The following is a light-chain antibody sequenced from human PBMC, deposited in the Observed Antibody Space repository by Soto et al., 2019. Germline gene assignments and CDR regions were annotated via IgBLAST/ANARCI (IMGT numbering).Light chain of an antibody. J-gene: IGKJ3*01. CDR3: LLSYNCQFT. CDR2: AAS. CDR1: RTITMY. V-gene: IGKV1-39*01. Sequence: IQVTQSLSFRSASVADRGTITCRAIRTITMYLYWYQQQSGHAPKLLIHAASTLRSGVPSRFSGSGSGIDFTRTINRLGRGVFATYESLLSYNCQFTLGLGTKVDIK.